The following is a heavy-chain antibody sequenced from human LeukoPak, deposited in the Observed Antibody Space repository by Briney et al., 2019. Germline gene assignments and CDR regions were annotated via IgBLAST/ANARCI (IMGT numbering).Heavy chain of an antibody. J-gene: IGHJ4*02. V-gene: IGHV3-23*01. CDR2: ISGSGANT. D-gene: IGHD6-13*01. Sequence: GGSLRLSCAASGFTFSSYSMNWVRQAPGKGLEWVSSISGSGANTYYADSVKGRFTISRDNSKNTLYLQMNSLRAEDTAVYYCATTPGTKSRYYFDYWGQGTLVTVSS. CDR3: ATTPGTKSRYYFDY. CDR1: GFTFSSYS.